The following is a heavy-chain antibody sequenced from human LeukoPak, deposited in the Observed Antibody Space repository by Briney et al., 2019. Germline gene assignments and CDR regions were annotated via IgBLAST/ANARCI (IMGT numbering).Heavy chain of an antibody. CDR3: AREGGIPAAIDY. J-gene: IGHJ4*02. V-gene: IGHV3-21*01. CDR1: EFTFSSYS. CDR2: ISSSSSYI. Sequence: GGSLRLSCAASEFTFSSYSMNWVRQAPGKGLEWVSSISSSSSYIYYADSVKGRFTISRDNAKNSLYLQMNSLRAEDTAVYYCAREGGIPAAIDYWGQGTLVTVSS. D-gene: IGHD2-2*01.